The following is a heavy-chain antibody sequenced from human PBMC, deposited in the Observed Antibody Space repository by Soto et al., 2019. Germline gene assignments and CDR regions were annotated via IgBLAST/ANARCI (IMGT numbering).Heavy chain of an antibody. J-gene: IGHJ6*02. V-gene: IGHV1-69*12. CDR2: ITRMFGTT. CDR3: ARSTPGYYYYGMDL. Sequence: QVQLVQSGAEVKKPGSSVKVACKAYGGTFSKCAINWVRRAHGQGLDWMGEITRMFGTTNYAQKFQGRVTITADESATTAYMELSTLTSDDTGVYYCARSTPGYYYYGMDLWGQGTTVTFPS. D-gene: IGHD3-9*01. CDR1: GGTFSKCA.